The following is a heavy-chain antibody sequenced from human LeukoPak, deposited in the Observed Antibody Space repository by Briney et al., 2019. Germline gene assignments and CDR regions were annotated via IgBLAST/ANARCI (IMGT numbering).Heavy chain of an antibody. Sequence: GGSLRLSCAASGFTFSSYAMHWVRQAPGKGLEWVAVISYDGSNKYYADSVKGRFTISRDNSKNTLYLQMNSLRAEDTAVYYCARDYQLLLFDYWGQGTLVTVSS. CDR2: ISYDGSNK. J-gene: IGHJ4*02. V-gene: IGHV3-30-3*01. CDR1: GFTFSSYA. D-gene: IGHD2-2*01. CDR3: ARDYQLLLFDY.